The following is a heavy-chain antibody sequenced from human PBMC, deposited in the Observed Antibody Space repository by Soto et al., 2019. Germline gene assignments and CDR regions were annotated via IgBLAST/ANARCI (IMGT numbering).Heavy chain of an antibody. CDR2: IIPIFGTA. J-gene: IGHJ6*02. D-gene: IGHD2-8*01. CDR1: GGTFSSYA. V-gene: IGHV1-69*13. Sequence: SVKVSCKASGGTFSSYAISWVRQAPGQGLEWMGGIIPIFGTANYAQKFQGRVTITADESTSTAYMELSSLRSEDTAVYYCARSTGVAARYSIGMYVWGQGSTVPVSS. CDR3: ARSTGVAARYSIGMYV.